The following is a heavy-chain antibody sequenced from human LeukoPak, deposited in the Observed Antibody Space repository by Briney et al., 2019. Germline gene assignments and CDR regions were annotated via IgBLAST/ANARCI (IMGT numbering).Heavy chain of an antibody. CDR1: GFTVITND. V-gene: IGHV3-53*01. D-gene: IGHD1-14*01. CDR2: PYSDGNT. CDR3: TRGVEPLAANTLAY. J-gene: IGHJ4*02. Sequence: GGSLRLSCAASGFTVITNDMTWVRQAPGKGLEWVSVPYSDGNTKYADSVQGRFTISRDNSKNTLYLEMNSLSPDDTAVYYCTRGVEPLAANTLAYWGQGTLVTVSS.